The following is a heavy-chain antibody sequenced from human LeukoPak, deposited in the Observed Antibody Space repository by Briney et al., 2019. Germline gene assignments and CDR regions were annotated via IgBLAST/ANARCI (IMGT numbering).Heavy chain of an antibody. V-gene: IGHV1-18*01. Sequence: ASVKVSCKASGYDFVSYGISWVRQAPGQGLQWMAWINMYNYQKHFAQNFQDRVALTTEISTNTVYMELKSLTFDDTAIYYCARGRSYYYYMDVWGKGTTVTISS. D-gene: IGHD3-10*01. CDR3: ARGRSYYYYMDV. CDR1: GYDFVSYG. CDR2: INMYNYQK. J-gene: IGHJ6*03.